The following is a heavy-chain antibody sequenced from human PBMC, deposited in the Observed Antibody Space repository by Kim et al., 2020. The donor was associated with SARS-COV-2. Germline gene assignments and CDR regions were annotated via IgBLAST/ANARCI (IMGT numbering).Heavy chain of an antibody. CDR2: IYYSGST. D-gene: IGHD3-22*01. CDR1: GGSISSYY. J-gene: IGHJ6*02. Sequence: SETLSLTCTVSGGSISSYYWSWIRQPPGKGLEWIGYIYYSGSTNYNPSLKSRVTISVDTSKNQFSPKLSSVTAADTAVYYCVRVGYYDSSVYYYSYYYYGMDVWGQGTTVTVSS. V-gene: IGHV4-59*01. CDR3: VRVGYYDSSVYYYSYYYYGMDV.